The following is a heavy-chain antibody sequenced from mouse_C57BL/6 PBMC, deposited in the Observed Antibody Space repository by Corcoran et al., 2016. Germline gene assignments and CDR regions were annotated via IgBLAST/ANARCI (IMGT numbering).Heavy chain of an antibody. Sequence: VQLHQAGPELVKPGASVKISCKSSGYTFTDDYMNWVKQSHGKSHEWIGDITPNNGGTSYNQKFKGKATLTVDKSSSTAYMELRSLTSEDSAVYYCAREALPTFDYWGQGTTLTVSS. CDR1: GYTFTDDY. V-gene: IGHV1-26*01. CDR2: ITPNNGGT. D-gene: IGHD2-10*01. CDR3: AREALPTFDY. J-gene: IGHJ2*01.